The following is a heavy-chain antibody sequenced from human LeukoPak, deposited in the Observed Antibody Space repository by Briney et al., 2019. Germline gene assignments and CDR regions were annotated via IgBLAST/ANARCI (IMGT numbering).Heavy chain of an antibody. J-gene: IGHJ4*02. CDR3: AKLVDSATNY. CDR2: ISSSSSYI. Sequence: GGPLRLSCAASGFNFGDYPMNWVRQAPGKGLEWVSSISSSSSYIYYADSVKGRFTISRDNAKNTLYLQMNSLRAEDTAVYYCAKLVDSATNYWGQGTLVTVSS. D-gene: IGHD5-18*01. CDR1: GFNFGDYP. V-gene: IGHV3-21*04.